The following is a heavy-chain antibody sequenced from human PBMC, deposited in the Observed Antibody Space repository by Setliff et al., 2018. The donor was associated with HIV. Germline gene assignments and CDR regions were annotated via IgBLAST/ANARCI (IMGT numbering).Heavy chain of an antibody. CDR1: GYSISSGYY. D-gene: IGHD2-2*03. Sequence: SETLSLTCAVSGYSISSGYYGGWIRQTPGKGLEWIGSMYHGASTYYNPSLKSRVTISVDTSKNQFSLKLTSMTAADTAVYYCAIGYGYGQGCFDHWGQGIRVTVSP. J-gene: IGHJ4*02. V-gene: IGHV4-38-2*01. CDR2: MYHGAST. CDR3: AIGYGYGQGCFDH.